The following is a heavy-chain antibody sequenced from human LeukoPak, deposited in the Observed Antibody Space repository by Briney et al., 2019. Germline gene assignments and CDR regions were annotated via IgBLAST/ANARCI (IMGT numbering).Heavy chain of an antibody. J-gene: IGHJ6*02. V-gene: IGHV3-43*02. Sequence: PGGSLRLSCAVSGFTFSSYSMNWVRQAPGKGLEWVSLMTGDGGTSHYADSVKDRFTTTKQNSKETLYLQMNSLRPEDSGIYYYVEDTVTMLRGVLSHYYHGMHVWGQGTTVTVSS. CDR2: MTGDGGTS. CDR1: GFTFSSYS. CDR3: VEDTVTMLRGVLSHYYHGMHV. D-gene: IGHD3-10*01.